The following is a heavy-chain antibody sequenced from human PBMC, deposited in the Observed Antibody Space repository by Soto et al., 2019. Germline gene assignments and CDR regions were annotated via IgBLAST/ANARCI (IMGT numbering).Heavy chain of an antibody. CDR3: AREADIVVVTAISSGGWFDP. V-gene: IGHV1-69*06. J-gene: IGHJ5*02. Sequence: ASVKVCCEASGGTFSSYAISWVRQAPGQGLEWMGGIIPIFGTAKYAQKFQGRVTITADKSTSTAYMELSSLRSEDTAVYYCAREADIVVVTAISSGGWFDPWGQGTLVTVSS. D-gene: IGHD2-21*02. CDR2: IIPIFGTA. CDR1: GGTFSSYA.